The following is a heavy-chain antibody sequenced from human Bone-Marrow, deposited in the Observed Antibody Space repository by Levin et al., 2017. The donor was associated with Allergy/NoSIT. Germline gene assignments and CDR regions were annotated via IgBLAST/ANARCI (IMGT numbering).Heavy chain of an antibody. Sequence: SETLSLTCTVSGVSISDYFWSWVRESPGKGLEWIGHIYHCGTTNYNPSLRSRVTMSLDTSNNQFSLRLRSVTAADTAIYYCARDRVIVGKTNYYYAMDVWGHGTTVSVSS. CDR2: IYHCGTT. CDR1: GVSISDYF. CDR3: ARDRVIVGKTNYYYAMDV. V-gene: IGHV4-59*01. J-gene: IGHJ6*02. D-gene: IGHD1-26*01.